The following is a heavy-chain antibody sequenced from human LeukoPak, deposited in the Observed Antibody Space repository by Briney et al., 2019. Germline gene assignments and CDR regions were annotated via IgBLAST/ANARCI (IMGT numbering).Heavy chain of an antibody. CDR1: GYTFTRYH. D-gene: IGHD3-3*01. J-gene: IGHJ4*02. CDR2: INPSGGTT. CDR3: AREAIFGVVREYYFDY. V-gene: IGHV1-46*01. Sequence: ASVRVSCKTSGYTFTRYHIHWVRQAPGQGLEWMGVINPSGGTTTYAQNFQGRVTMTRDTSTITVYMELSSLRSDDTAVYYCAREAIFGVVREYYFDYWGQGTLVTVS.